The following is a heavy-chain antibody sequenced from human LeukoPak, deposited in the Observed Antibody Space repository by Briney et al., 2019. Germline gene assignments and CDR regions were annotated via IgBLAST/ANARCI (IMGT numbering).Heavy chain of an antibody. CDR1: GYTFSIYN. D-gene: IGHD6-6*01. V-gene: IGHV1-46*01. J-gene: IGHJ4*02. Sequence: SVKVSCKVSGYTFSIYNIHWVRQAPGQGLEWMGIINPSGGTSYAQNLQGRITMTRDTSTSTVYMELSSLRSEDTAVYYCARGPGDSSSPDYWGQGTLVTVSS. CDR2: INPSGGT. CDR3: ARGPGDSSSPDY.